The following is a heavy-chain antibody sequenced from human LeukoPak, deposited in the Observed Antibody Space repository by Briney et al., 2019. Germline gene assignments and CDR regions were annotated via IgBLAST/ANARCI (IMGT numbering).Heavy chain of an antibody. CDR2: IYPGDSDT. CDR3: ARLAEGNSYVDY. Sequence: GESLKISCKGSGYRFTSYWSGGVRQLPRKGLEGMGIIYPGDSDTRYSPSFQGQVTISADKSISTAYLQWSSLKASDTAMYYCARLAEGNSYVDYWGQGTLVTVSS. CDR1: GYRFTSYW. J-gene: IGHJ4*02. V-gene: IGHV5-51*01. D-gene: IGHD5-18*01.